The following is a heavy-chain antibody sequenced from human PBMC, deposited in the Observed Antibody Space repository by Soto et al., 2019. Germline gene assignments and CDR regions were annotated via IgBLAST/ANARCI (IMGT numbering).Heavy chain of an antibody. J-gene: IGHJ4*02. V-gene: IGHV4-30-4*01. CDR3: ARDTGTYPYYLDY. D-gene: IGHD1-26*01. CDR1: GGSISSGENF. Sequence: SETLSLTCTVSGGSISSGENFWNWIRQSPGKGLEWIGYIHHSGSTYYNPSLKSRLTISVDTSKNQISLKLNSVTAADTAVYYCARDTGTYPYYLDYWGQGTLVTVSS. CDR2: IHHSGST.